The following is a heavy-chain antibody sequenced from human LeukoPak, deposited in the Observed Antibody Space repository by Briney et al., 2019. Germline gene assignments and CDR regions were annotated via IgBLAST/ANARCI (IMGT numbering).Heavy chain of an antibody. J-gene: IGHJ4*02. CDR1: GGSLSNYY. CDR3: ARANFNFYDTSAYNI. CDR2: ISYAGST. D-gene: IGHD3-22*01. Sequence: SETLSLTCNVSGGSLSNYYWNWIRQTPERGLEWIGYISYAGSTAYSPSLRSRVTISLDTSKNQFSLRLSSLTAADSAVYYCARANFNFYDTSAYNIWSQGTQVTVSS. V-gene: IGHV4-59*01.